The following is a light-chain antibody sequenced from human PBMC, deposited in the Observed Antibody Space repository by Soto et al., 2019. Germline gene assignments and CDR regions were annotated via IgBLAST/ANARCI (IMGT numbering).Light chain of an antibody. J-gene: IGKJ5*01. CDR3: QQLNTYPLT. Sequence: IHLTQSPSSLSASVGDTVTITCRASQGIARYLAWYQQKPGKAPNLLIYTASTLQSGVPSRFSGSGSGTDFTLTISSLQPEDFATYYCQQLNTYPLTFGQGTRLEIK. V-gene: IGKV1-9*01. CDR2: TAS. CDR1: QGIARY.